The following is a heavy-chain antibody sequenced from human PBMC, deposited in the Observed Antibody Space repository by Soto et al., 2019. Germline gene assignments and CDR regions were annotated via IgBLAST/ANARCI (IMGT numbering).Heavy chain of an antibody. CDR2: INHSGST. V-gene: IGHV4-34*01. D-gene: IGHD3-10*01. CDR1: GGSFSGYY. J-gene: IGHJ6*02. CDR3: AIGTGAENTFYYYYGMDV. Sequence: PSQTLSLTCAVYGGSFSGYYWRWIRQPPGKGLEWIGEINHSGSTNYNPSLKRRVTISVDTSKNQFSLKLSSVTAADTAVYYCAIGTGAENTFYYYYGMDVWGQGTTVTVSS.